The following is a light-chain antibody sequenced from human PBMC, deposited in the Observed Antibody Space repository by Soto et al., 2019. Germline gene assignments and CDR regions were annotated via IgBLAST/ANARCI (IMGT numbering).Light chain of an antibody. V-gene: IGLV2-14*03. J-gene: IGLJ1*01. Sequence: QSVLTQPASVAGSPGQSITISCTGTSRDVGAYDYVSWYLQYPDKAPQLLIYYVDHRPSGVSSRFSGSKSGNTASLTISGLQAEDEADYYCFSYAEGSIYFIGTGTKATAL. CDR3: FSYAEGSIYF. CDR2: YVD. CDR1: SRDVGAYDY.